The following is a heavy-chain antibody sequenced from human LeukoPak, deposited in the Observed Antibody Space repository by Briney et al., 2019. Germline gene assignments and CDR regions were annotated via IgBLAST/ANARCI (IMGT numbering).Heavy chain of an antibody. CDR1: GDSINSGGYY. CDR3: ARVRGDSGIVGATTADY. Sequence: PSQTLSLTCTVSGDSINSGGYYWRWIRQHPEKGLEWLGYIAYIYRSGSTYYNPSLKSRASISGDTSKNQFSLRLRSVTAADAATYYCARVRGDSGIVGATTADYWGQGTLVIVSS. D-gene: IGHD1-26*01. V-gene: IGHV4-31*03. CDR2: IYRSGST. J-gene: IGHJ4*02.